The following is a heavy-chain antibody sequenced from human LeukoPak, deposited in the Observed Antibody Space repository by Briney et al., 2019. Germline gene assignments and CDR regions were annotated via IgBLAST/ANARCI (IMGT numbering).Heavy chain of an antibody. Sequence: GGSLRLSCAAPGFTFSSYSMNWVRQAPGTGLEWVSSISSSSSYIYYADSVKGRFTISRDNAKNSLYLQMNSLRAEDTAVYYCAKSGIAAAGTYDYWGQGTLVTVSS. J-gene: IGHJ4*02. CDR3: AKSGIAAAGTYDY. V-gene: IGHV3-21*01. D-gene: IGHD6-13*01. CDR1: GFTFSSYS. CDR2: ISSSSSYI.